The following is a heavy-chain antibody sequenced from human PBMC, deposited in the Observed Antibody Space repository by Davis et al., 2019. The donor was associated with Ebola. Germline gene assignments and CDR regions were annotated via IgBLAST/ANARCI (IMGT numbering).Heavy chain of an antibody. CDR2: ISSTSTNT. D-gene: IGHD4-17*01. J-gene: IGHJ6*02. V-gene: IGHV3-11*06. CDR1: GFTVSSNY. CDR3: ARATTGDLYYYYYGMDV. Sequence: PGGSLRLSCAASGFTVSSNYMSWVRQAPGKGLEWVSDISSTSTNTKYADSVKGRLTISRDNAKNSLYLQMNSLRAEDTAVYYCARATTGDLYYYYYGMDVWGQGTTVTVSS.